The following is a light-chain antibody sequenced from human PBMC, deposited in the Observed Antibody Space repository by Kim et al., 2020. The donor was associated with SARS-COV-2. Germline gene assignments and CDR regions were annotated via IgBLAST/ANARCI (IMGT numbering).Light chain of an antibody. Sequence: DIQMTQSPSTLSASVGNRVTITCRASQSNSSWLAWYQQKPGKAPKLLIYDASSLESGVPSRFSGSGSGTEFTLTISGLQPDDFAIYYCQQYSSFSPWTFGQGTKVDSK. CDR2: DAS. J-gene: IGKJ1*01. V-gene: IGKV1-5*01. CDR1: QSNSSW. CDR3: QQYSSFSPWT.